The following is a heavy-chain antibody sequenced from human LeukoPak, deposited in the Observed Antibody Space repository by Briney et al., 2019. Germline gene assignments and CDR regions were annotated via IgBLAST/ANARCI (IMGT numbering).Heavy chain of an antibody. D-gene: IGHD5/OR15-5a*01. J-gene: IGHJ2*01. CDR1: EYSVSTND. Sequence: PGGSLRLSCAVSEYSVSTNDMSWVRQFPGGELEWLSIIYSGGGKFYAASVKGRFTISRDISENTLHLEMNSLRAEDTAVYYCASLRQGWWYFEFWGRGTLVTVSS. CDR2: IYSGGGK. V-gene: IGHV3-53*01. CDR3: ASLRQGWWYFEF.